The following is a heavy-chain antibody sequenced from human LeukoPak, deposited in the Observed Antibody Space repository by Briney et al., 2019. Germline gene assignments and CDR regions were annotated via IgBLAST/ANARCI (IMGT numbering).Heavy chain of an antibody. D-gene: IGHD1-1*01. Sequence: PSETLSLTCTVSGGSISSYYWSWIRQPPGKGLEWIGYIYYSGSTNYNPSLKSRVTISVDTSKNQFSLKLSSVTAADTAVYYCARHGLDTGSFDYWGQGTLVTVSS. CDR2: IYYSGST. CDR1: GGSISSYY. CDR3: ARHGLDTGSFDY. V-gene: IGHV4-59*08. J-gene: IGHJ4*02.